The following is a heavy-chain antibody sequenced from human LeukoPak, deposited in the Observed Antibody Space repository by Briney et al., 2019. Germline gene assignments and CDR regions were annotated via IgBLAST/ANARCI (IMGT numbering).Heavy chain of an antibody. CDR2: IYYSGST. D-gene: IGHD3-10*01. J-gene: IGHJ6*02. V-gene: IGHV4-39*07. CDR3: ARATTMVRGGNYYGMDV. Sequence: SETLSLTCTVSGGSISSSSYYWGWIRQPPGKGLEWIGSIYYSGSTFYNPSLKSRVTISVDTSKNQFSLKLSSVTAADTAVYYCARATTMVRGGNYYGMDVWGQGTTVTVFS. CDR1: GGSISSSSYY.